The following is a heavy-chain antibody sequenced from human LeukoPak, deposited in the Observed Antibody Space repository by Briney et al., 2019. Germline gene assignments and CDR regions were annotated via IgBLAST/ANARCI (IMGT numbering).Heavy chain of an antibody. CDR3: ARGRDYYDSSGYQGEFVY. CDR2: IYYSRST. V-gene: IGHV4-30-4*01. J-gene: IGHJ4*02. D-gene: IGHD3-22*01. CDR1: GGSISSGDYY. Sequence: TLCLTCTVSGGSISSGDYYWGWIRQPPGKGLGWIGYIYYSRSTYYNPSLKSRLTISADTSKNQFSLKLSSVTAAETAVYYCARGRDYYDSSGYQGEFVYSGEGTLVTASS.